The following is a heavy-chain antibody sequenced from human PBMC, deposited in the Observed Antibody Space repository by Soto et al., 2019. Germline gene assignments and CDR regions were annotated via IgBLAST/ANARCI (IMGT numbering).Heavy chain of an antibody. CDR2: IGTAGDT. J-gene: IGHJ4*02. V-gene: IGHV3-13*01. CDR3: ARGDVGSGSYYNEPLFDY. D-gene: IGHD3-10*01. CDR1: GFTFSSYD. Sequence: GGSLRLSCAASGFTFSSYDMHWVRQATGKGLEWVSAIGTAGDTYYPGSVKGRFTISRENAKNSLYLQMNSLRAGDTAVYYCARGDVGSGSYYNEPLFDYWGQGTLVTVSS.